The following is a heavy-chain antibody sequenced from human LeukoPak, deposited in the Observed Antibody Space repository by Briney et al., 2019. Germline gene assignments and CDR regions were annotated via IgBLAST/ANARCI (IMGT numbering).Heavy chain of an antibody. CDR1: GFAFSTYG. CDR2: IWYDGSNK. V-gene: IGHV3-33*01. D-gene: IGHD6-13*01. J-gene: IGHJ4*02. Sequence: GRSLRLSCAASGFAFSTYGMHWVRQAPGKGLEWVAVIWYDGSNKYYADSVKGRFTISRDNSKNTLYLQMNRLRAEDTAVYYCASAAGPFDNWGQGTLVTVSS. CDR3: ASAAGPFDN.